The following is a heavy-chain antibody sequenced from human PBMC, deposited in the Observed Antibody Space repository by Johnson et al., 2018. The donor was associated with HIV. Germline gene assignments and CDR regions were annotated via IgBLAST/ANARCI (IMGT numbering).Heavy chain of an antibody. CDR2: LNSDGSSV. D-gene: IGHD3-22*01. J-gene: IGHJ3*02. V-gene: IGHV3-74*02. CDR1: GFTFSSYW. Sequence: VQLVESGGGLVQPGGSLRLSCAASGFTFSSYWMHWVRQAPGKGLMWVSRLNSDGSSVSYADFVKGRFTVSRDNAKNTLYLQMNSLRAEATAVYYCAKGIIVDGMGDASDIWCQGTMVTVSS. CDR3: AKGIIVDGMGDASDI.